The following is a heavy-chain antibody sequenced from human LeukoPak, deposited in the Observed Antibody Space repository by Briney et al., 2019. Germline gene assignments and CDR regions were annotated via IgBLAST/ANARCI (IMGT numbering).Heavy chain of an antibody. CDR2: INTHNGNT. Sequence: ASVKVSCKASGYTLTGFSISWVRQAPGQGLEWMGWINTHNGNTKYTQKFQGRVTMTRDKFTSTAYMELTSLTSDDTAVYYCARDDAPAGSESYCRRISCYLGRLDVWGQGTTITVSS. V-gene: IGHV1-18*01. D-gene: IGHD2-2*01. CDR1: GYTLTGFS. CDR3: ARDDAPAGSESYCRRISCYLGRLDV. J-gene: IGHJ6*02.